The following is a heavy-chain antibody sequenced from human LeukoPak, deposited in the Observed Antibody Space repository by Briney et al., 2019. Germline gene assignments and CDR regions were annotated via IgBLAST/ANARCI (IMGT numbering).Heavy chain of an antibody. V-gene: IGHV4-4*09. J-gene: IGHJ6*03. D-gene: IGHD3-9*01. Sequence: PSETLSLTCTVSGDSISGYYYNWIRQPPGKGLEWIGFIHSSGITEYIPSLRGRVTLSVATSKNQLSLKLTSVPAADTAVYYCARLTATPAGSYHYHYIHVWGKGTTVTVSS. CDR2: IHSSGIT. CDR1: GDSISGYY. CDR3: ARLTATPAGSYHYHYIHV.